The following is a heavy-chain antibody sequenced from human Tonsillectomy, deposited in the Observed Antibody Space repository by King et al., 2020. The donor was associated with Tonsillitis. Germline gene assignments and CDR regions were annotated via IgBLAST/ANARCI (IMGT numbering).Heavy chain of an antibody. V-gene: IGHV3-21*01. CDR1: GFTFSAYS. CDR2: ISSTSTYK. Sequence: VQLVESGGGLVKPGGSLRLSCAASGFTFSAYSMNWVRQAPGKGLEWVSTISSTSTYKYYADSVQGRFIISRDNAKNSLFLQMNSLRAEDTAVYYCARTVYSRGGTCYSTNFQHWGQGTLVTVSS. J-gene: IGHJ1*01. D-gene: IGHD2-15*01. CDR3: ARTVYSRGGTCYSTNFQH.